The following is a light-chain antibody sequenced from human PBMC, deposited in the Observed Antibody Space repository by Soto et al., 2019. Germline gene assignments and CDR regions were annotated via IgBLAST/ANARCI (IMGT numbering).Light chain of an antibody. J-gene: IGKJ1*01. CDR3: QQRSNWPPT. V-gene: IGKV3-11*01. Sequence: EIVLTQSPATLSLSPGERATLSCRASQSVSSYLAWYQQKPGLAPRLLIYDASNRATGIPARFSGSGSGTDFTLTISSLEPEDFAVYYCQQRSNWPPTFGQWTKVEIK. CDR1: QSVSSY. CDR2: DAS.